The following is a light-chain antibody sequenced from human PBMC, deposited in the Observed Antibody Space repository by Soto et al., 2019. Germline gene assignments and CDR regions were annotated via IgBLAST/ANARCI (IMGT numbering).Light chain of an antibody. J-gene: IGLJ1*01. CDR1: SSDIGAYNY. CDR2: NVS. V-gene: IGLV2-14*03. Sequence: QSALTQPASVSGSPGQSITISCTGTSSDIGAYNYVSWYQQHPGRAPKLMISNVSNRPSGVSNRFSGSKSGNTASLTISWLQTEDRAYFFRRSYSGTRGPFFLGAGTKLTV. CDR3: RSYSGTRGPFF.